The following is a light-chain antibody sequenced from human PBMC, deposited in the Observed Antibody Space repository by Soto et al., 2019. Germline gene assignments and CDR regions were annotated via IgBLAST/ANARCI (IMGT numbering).Light chain of an antibody. CDR2: RAS. CDR1: QSISSW. Sequence: DIQMTQSPSTLSASVGDRVIITCRASQSISSWLAWYQQKPGKAPDLLIYRASTLKTGIPSRFRGSGSGTEFALTISSRQPDDFATYYCQPYERASWTFGPGTKVQIK. V-gene: IGKV1-5*03. J-gene: IGKJ1*01. CDR3: QPYERASWT.